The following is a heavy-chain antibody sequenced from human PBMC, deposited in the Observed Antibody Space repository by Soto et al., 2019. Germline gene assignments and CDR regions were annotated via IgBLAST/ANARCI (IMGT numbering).Heavy chain of an antibody. Sequence: GGSLRLSCAASGFTFSSYVMNWVRQAPGKGLEWVSGISGSGGSTYYADSVKGRFTISRDNSKNTLYLQMNSLRGEDTAVYYCAKGLVERFGVVQQLIDYWGQGILVTVSS. D-gene: IGHD3-3*01. CDR2: ISGSGGST. V-gene: IGHV3-23*01. CDR1: GFTFSSYV. J-gene: IGHJ4*02. CDR3: AKGLVERFGVVQQLIDY.